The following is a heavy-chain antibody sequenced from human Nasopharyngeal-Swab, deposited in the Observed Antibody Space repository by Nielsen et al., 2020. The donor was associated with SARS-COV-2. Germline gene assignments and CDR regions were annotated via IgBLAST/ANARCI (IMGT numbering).Heavy chain of an antibody. D-gene: IGHD6-6*01. CDR3: ARDWYSSSSGAYYGMDV. J-gene: IGHJ6*02. Sequence: ASVKVSCKASGYTFTSYDINWVRQATGQGLEWMGWMNPNSGNTGYAQKFQGRVTMTRNTSISTAYMELSSLRSEDTAVYYCARDWYSSSSGAYYGMDVWGQGTTVTVSS. V-gene: IGHV1-8*01. CDR2: MNPNSGNT. CDR1: GYTFTSYD.